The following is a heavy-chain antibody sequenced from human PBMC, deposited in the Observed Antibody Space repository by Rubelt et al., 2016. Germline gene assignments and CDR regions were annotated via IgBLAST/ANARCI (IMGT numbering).Heavy chain of an antibody. CDR3: AKVVLAYCGGDCYSGPDYYYYGMDV. V-gene: IGHV3-43*01. Sequence: YADSVKGRFTISRDNSKNSLYLQMNSLRTEDTALYYCAKVVLAYCGGDCYSGPDYYYYGMDVWGQGTTVTVSS. D-gene: IGHD2-21*02. J-gene: IGHJ6*02.